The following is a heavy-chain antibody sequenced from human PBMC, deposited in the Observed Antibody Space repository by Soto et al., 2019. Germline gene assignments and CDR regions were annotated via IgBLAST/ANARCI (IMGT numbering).Heavy chain of an antibody. D-gene: IGHD3-10*01. Sequence: QTTLKESGPTVVKPTQTLTLTCTFSGFSLSTIAMGVGWIRQPPGKALEWLALIYWDYDKRYSPSLKNRLTITKDTSKNQVVLTMTSMDPVDTATYYCARTYYTSGRYLNYWGQGILVTVSP. V-gene: IGHV2-5*02. CDR1: GFSLSTIAMG. CDR2: IYWDYDK. CDR3: ARTYYTSGRYLNY. J-gene: IGHJ4*02.